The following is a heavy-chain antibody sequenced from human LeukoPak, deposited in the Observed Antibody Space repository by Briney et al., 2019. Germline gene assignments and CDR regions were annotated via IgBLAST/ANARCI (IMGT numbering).Heavy chain of an antibody. CDR1: GFTFSSYW. V-gene: IGHV3-74*01. J-gene: IGHJ4*02. CDR3: AKKGATTGDFDY. D-gene: IGHD1-26*01. Sequence: PGGSLRLSCAASGFTFSSYWMSWVRQAPGKGLVWVSRIASDGSSTTYADSVKGRFSISRDTSKNTLYLQMYSLRAEDTAVYYCAKKGATTGDFDYWGQGTLVTVSS. CDR2: IASDGSST.